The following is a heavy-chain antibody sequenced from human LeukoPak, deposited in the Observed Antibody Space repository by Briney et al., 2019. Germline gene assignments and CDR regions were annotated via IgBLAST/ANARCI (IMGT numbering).Heavy chain of an antibody. CDR2: INAGNGNT. CDR3: ARDISGGDCLDY. CDR1: GYTFTSYA. Sequence: ASVTVSYKASGYTFTSYAMHWVRQAPGQRLEWMGWINAGNGNTKYSQKFQGRVTITRDTAASTAYMELSNLRSEDTAVYYCARDISGGDCLDYWGQGTLVTVSS. V-gene: IGHV1-3*01. J-gene: IGHJ4*02. D-gene: IGHD2-21*02.